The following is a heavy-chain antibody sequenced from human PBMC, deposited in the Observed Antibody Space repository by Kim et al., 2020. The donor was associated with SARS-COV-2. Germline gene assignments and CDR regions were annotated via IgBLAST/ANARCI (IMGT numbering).Heavy chain of an antibody. CDR1: GYTFTSYA. CDR2: INAGNGNT. J-gene: IGHJ2*01. Sequence: ASVKVSCKASGYTFTSYAMHWVRQAPGQRLEWMGWINAGNGNTKYSQKFQGRVTITRDTSASTAYMELSSLRSEDTAVYYCARDLAREDGLYWYFDLWGRGTLVTVSS. V-gene: IGHV1-3*01. CDR3: ARDLAREDGLYWYFDL.